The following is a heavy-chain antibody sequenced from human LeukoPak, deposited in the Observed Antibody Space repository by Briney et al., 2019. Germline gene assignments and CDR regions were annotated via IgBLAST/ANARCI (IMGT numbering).Heavy chain of an antibody. CDR3: ASSTIFGVVANWFDP. D-gene: IGHD3-3*01. CDR2: INHSGST. J-gene: IGHJ5*02. CDR1: GASFSGYY. Sequence: SETLSLTCAVYGASFSGYYWSWIRQPPGKGLEWIGEINHSGSTNYNPSLKSRVTISVDTSKNQFSLKLSSVTAADTAVYYCASSTIFGVVANWFDPWGQGTLVTVSS. V-gene: IGHV4-34*01.